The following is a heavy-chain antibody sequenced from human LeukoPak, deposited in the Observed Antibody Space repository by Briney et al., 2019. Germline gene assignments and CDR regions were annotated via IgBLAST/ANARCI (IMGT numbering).Heavy chain of an antibody. D-gene: IGHD4-23*01. Sequence: ASVKVSCKASGSAFTSYYIHWVRQAPGQGLELMGIIYPTSGDTNHAQKFQGRVSMTRDTSTTTVYMELSRLASDDTAVYYCAREAHGGHLDYWGRGSLVTVS. CDR2: IYPTSGDT. V-gene: IGHV1-46*01. J-gene: IGHJ4*02. CDR3: AREAHGGHLDY. CDR1: GSAFTSYY.